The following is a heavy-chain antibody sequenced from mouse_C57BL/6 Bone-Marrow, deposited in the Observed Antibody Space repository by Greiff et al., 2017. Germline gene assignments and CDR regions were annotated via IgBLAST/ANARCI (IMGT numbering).Heavy chain of an antibody. J-gene: IGHJ4*01. V-gene: IGHV1-19*01. CDR1: GYTFTDYY. CDR3: ARRTMNYAMDY. Sequence: EVQLVESGPVLVKPGASVKMSCKASGYTFTDYYMTWVKQSHGKSLEWIGVINPYNGGTSYNQKFKGKATLTVDKSSSTAYMELNSLTSEDSAVYYCARRTMNYAMDYWGQGTSVTVSS. D-gene: IGHD2-4*01. CDR2: INPYNGGT.